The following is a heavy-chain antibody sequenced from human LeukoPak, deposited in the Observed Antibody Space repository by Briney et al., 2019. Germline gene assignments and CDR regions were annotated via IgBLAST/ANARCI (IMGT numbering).Heavy chain of an antibody. V-gene: IGHV3-23*01. J-gene: IGHJ3*01. CDR3: AKFNFYDSSHNFWHDFDV. D-gene: IGHD3-22*01. CDR1: GFTFSNFP. CDR2: IAGSDGRT. Sequence: GGSLRLSCVASGFTFSNFPMSWVRQFPDKGLEYVAGIAGSDGRTFYPHSVKGRFIASRDNSKNTLYLQMNSLRAEDTAVYYCAKFNFYDSSHNFWHDFDVWGQGTVVTVSS.